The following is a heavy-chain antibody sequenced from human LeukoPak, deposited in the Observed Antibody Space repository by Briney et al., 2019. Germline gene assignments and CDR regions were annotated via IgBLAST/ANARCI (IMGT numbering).Heavy chain of an antibody. D-gene: IGHD4-11*01. V-gene: IGHV4-34*01. J-gene: IGHJ6*03. CDR2: INHSGNT. Sequence: SETLSLTCAVYGGSFSGYYWSWIRQPPGKGLEWIGEINHSGNTNYNPSLKSRVTISVDTSKKHFSLKLSSVTAADTAVYYCARGQTTVTPHYYYYYMDVRGKGTTVTVSS. CDR1: GGSFSGYY. CDR3: ARGQTTVTPHYYYYYMDV.